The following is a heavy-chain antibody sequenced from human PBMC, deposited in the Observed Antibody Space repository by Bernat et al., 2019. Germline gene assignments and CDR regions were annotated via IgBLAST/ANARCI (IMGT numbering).Heavy chain of an antibody. Sequence: EVQLVESGGGLVQPGGSLRLSCAASGFTFSSYWMHWVRQAPGKGLVWVSRINSDGSSTSYADSVKGRFTISRDNAKNTLYLQMNSLRAEDTAVYYCASFAPGFSYYYYYMDVWGKGTTVTVSS. V-gene: IGHV3-74*01. CDR2: INSDGSST. D-gene: IGHD3-9*01. J-gene: IGHJ6*03. CDR1: GFTFSSYW. CDR3: ASFAPGFSYYYYYMDV.